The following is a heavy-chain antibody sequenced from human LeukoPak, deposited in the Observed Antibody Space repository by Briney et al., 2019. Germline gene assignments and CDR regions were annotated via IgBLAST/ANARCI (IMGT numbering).Heavy chain of an antibody. V-gene: IGHV1-2*02. Sequence: ASVKVSCKASGYTFTRYYMHRVRQAPGQGLEWMGWINPNSGGTNYAQKFQGRVTMTRDTSISTAYMELSRLRSDDTAVYYCARDLYYYDSSGYLPFDYWGQGTLVTVSS. CDR2: INPNSGGT. J-gene: IGHJ4*02. D-gene: IGHD3-22*01. CDR3: ARDLYYYDSSGYLPFDY. CDR1: GYTFTRYY.